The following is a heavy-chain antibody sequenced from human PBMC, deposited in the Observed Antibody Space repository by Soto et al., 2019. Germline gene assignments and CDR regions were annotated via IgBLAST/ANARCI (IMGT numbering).Heavy chain of an antibody. D-gene: IGHD3-3*01. CDR3: ARQRITIFGVSAAIYYYGMDV. CDR2: TYYRSKWYN. J-gene: IGHJ6*02. Sequence: PSQTLSLTCAISGDSVSSNSAAWNWIRQSPPRGLEWLGRTYYRSKWYNDYAVSVKSRITINPDTSKNQFSLQLNSVTPEDTAVYYCARQRITIFGVSAAIYYYGMDVWGQGTTVTVSS. CDR1: GDSVSSNSAA. V-gene: IGHV6-1*01.